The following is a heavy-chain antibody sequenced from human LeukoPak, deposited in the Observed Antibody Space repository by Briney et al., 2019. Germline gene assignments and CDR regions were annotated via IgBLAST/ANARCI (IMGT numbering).Heavy chain of an antibody. J-gene: IGHJ3*02. V-gene: IGHV4-59*01. CDR2: MFYSGTT. CDR1: GVSITTYY. Sequence: SETLSLTCTVSGVSITTYYWNWVRQPPGKGLEWIGHMFYSGTTSYNPSLKSRVAISVDTFKSRVSLTVTSVTAADTAVYYCVGEESFFGEAIWSQGTLVTVSS. D-gene: IGHD3-10*01. CDR3: VGEESFFGEAI.